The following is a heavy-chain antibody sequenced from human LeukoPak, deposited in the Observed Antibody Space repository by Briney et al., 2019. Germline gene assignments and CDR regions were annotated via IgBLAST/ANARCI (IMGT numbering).Heavy chain of an antibody. J-gene: IGHJ4*02. V-gene: IGHV1-2*04. CDR2: INPNSGGT. CDR3: ARDSGRYCSGGSCYPAGFVDY. Sequence: ASVKVSCKASGYTFTGYYMHWVRQAPGQGLEWMGWINPNSGGTNYAQKFQGWVTMTRDTSISTAYMELSRLRSDDTAVYYCARDSGRYCSGGSCYPAGFVDYWGQGTLVTVSS. D-gene: IGHD2-15*01. CDR1: GYTFTGYY.